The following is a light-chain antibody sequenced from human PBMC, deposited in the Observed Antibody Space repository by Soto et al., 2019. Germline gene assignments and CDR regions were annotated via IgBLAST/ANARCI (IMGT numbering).Light chain of an antibody. V-gene: IGKV3-15*01. CDR3: QQYNNWPPMT. CDR2: GAS. CDR1: QSVSSN. Sequence: EIVLTQSPAILSVSPGERATLSCRASQSVSSNLAWYQQKPGQAPRLLIYGASTRATGIPARFSGSGSGTEFTLTISSLQSEDFAVYYCQQYNNWPPMTFGQGTKVDIK. J-gene: IGKJ1*01.